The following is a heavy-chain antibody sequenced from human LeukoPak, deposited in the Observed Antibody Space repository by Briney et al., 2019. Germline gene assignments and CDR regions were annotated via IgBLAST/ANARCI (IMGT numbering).Heavy chain of an antibody. CDR2: IYYSGSI. Sequence: SETLPLTCAVSGYSISSSNWWGWIRQPPGKGLEWIGYIYYSGSIYYNPSLKSRVTMSVDTSKNQFSLKLSSVTAVDTAVYYCARALGEFPSIKFDLWGQGTLVTVSS. V-gene: IGHV4-28*05. J-gene: IGHJ5*02. D-gene: IGHD3-10*01. CDR3: ARALGEFPSIKFDL. CDR1: GYSISSSNW.